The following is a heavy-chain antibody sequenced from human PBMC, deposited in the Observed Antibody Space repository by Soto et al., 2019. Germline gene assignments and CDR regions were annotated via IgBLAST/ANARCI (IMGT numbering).Heavy chain of an antibody. J-gene: IGHJ4*02. CDR2: IIPILGIA. D-gene: IGHD6-13*01. CDR3: ARAGAANGGSYYFDY. Sequence: QVQLVQSGAEVKKPGSSVKVSCKASGGTFSSYTISWVRQAPGQGLEWMGRIIPILGIANYAQKFQGRVTITADKSTSTAYMELSSLRSEDTAVYYCARAGAANGGSYYFDYWGQGTLVTVSS. CDR1: GGTFSSYT. V-gene: IGHV1-69*02.